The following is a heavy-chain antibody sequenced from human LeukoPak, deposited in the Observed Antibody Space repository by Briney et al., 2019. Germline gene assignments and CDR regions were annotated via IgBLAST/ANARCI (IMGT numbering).Heavy chain of an antibody. CDR2: INPNSGGT. Sequence: ASVQVSCKASGYTFTGYYMHWVRQAPGQGLEWMGWINPNSGGTNYAQKFQGRVTMTRDTSISTAYMELSRLRSDDTAVSYCARPYCSSTSCFDYYYMDVWGKGTTVTVSS. CDR3: ARPYCSSTSCFDYYYMDV. J-gene: IGHJ6*03. V-gene: IGHV1-2*02. D-gene: IGHD2-2*01. CDR1: GYTFTGYY.